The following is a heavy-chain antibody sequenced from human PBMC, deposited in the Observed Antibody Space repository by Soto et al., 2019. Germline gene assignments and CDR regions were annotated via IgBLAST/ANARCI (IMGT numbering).Heavy chain of an antibody. Sequence: GWSLRLSCEASGFTFSSYAMTLVRQVPGKGLEWVSAIRGSGGSTYHADSVKGRFTIFRDNSKNTLYLHMNSLRAEDTAVYYCAKSPLRGGHDGFEIWGQGTMVTVS. CDR3: AKSPLRGGHDGFEI. CDR1: GFTFSSYA. D-gene: IGHD4-17*01. CDR2: IRGSGGST. V-gene: IGHV3-23*01. J-gene: IGHJ3*02.